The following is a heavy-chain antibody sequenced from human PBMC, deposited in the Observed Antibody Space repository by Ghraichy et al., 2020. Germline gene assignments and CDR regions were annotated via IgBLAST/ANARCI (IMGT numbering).Heavy chain of an antibody. D-gene: IGHD3-3*01. CDR3: ARAIGAYYDFWSGYYS. V-gene: IGHV3-7*01. CDR2: IKQDGSEK. J-gene: IGHJ4*02. Sequence: GGSLRLSCAASGFTFSSYWMSWVRQAPGKGLEWVANIKQDGSEKYYVDSVKGRFTISRDNAKNSLYLQMNSLRAEDTAVYYCARAIGAYYDFWSGYYSWGQGTLVTVSS. CDR1: GFTFSSYW.